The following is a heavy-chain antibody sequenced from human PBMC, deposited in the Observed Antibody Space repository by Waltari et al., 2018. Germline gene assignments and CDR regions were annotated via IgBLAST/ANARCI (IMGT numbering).Heavy chain of an antibody. V-gene: IGHV3-7*01. CDR2: IKKDGSEE. J-gene: IGHJ3*02. CDR1: GFTLSSYW. D-gene: IGHD3-22*01. CDR3: ARDQWFAFDI. Sequence: EVQLVESGGGLVQPGGSLRLSCEASGFTLSSYWMRWVRQAPGKGLEWVANIKKDGSEEYYVDSVRGRFTISRDNAKNALYLQMNSLRPEDTAVYYCARDQWFAFDIWGQGTMVTVSS.